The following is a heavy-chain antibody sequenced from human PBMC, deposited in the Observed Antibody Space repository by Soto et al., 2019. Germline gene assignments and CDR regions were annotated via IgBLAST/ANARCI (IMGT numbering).Heavy chain of an antibody. D-gene: IGHD2-15*01. CDR2: ISAYNGNT. J-gene: IGHJ6*02. CDR3: ARDRGRRDYYYGMDV. CDR1: GYTFTSYG. V-gene: IGHV1-18*01. Sequence: QVQLVQSGAEVKKPGASVKVSCKASGYTFTSYGISWVRQAPGQGLEWMGWISAYNGNTNYAQKLQGRVTMTTDTSTSTAYMEVRSLRSDDTAVYYCARDRGRRDYYYGMDVWGQGTTVTVSS.